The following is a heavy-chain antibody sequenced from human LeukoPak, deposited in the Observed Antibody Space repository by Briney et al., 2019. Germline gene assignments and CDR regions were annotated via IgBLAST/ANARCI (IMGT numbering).Heavy chain of an antibody. CDR2: INPNSGGT. J-gene: IGHJ5*02. Sequence: ASVKVSCKASGYTFTGYYMHWVRQAPGQGREWMGWINPNSGGTNYAQKFQGRVTMTRDTSISTAYMELSRLRSDDTAVYYCARVGVRGRNMYNWFDPWGQGTLVTVSS. D-gene: IGHD3-10*01. CDR1: GYTFTGYY. V-gene: IGHV1-2*02. CDR3: ARVGVRGRNMYNWFDP.